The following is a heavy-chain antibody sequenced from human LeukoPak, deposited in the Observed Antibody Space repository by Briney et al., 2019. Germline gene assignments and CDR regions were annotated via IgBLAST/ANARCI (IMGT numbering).Heavy chain of an antibody. CDR2: IRYDGTNK. J-gene: IGHJ4*02. V-gene: IGHV3-30*02. CDR1: GFTFSTYG. CDR3: AKDTGITIFGDSNDY. D-gene: IGHD3-3*01. Sequence: GGSLRLSCAASGFTFSTYGTHWVRQAPGKGLEWVAFIRYDGTNKYYADSVKGRFTISRDNAKNSLYLQMNSLRAEDTAVYYCAKDTGITIFGDSNDYWGQGTLVTVSS.